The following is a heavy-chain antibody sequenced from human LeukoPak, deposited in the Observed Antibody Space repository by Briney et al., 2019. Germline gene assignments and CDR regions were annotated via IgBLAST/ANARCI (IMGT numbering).Heavy chain of an antibody. V-gene: IGHV3-15*01. D-gene: IGHD3-3*01. CDR2: IKSKTDGGTT. J-gene: IGHJ4*02. CDR3: TTGRDFWSGYDY. Sequence: GGSLRLSCAASGFTFSNAWMSWVRQAPGKGLEWVGRIKSKTDGGTTDYAAPVKGRFTISRDDSKNTLYLQMNSLKTEDTAVYYCTTGRDFWSGYDYWGQGTLVTVSS. CDR1: GFTFSNAW.